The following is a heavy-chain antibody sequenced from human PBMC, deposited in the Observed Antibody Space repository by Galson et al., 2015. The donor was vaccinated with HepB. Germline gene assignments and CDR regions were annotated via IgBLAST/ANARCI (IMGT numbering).Heavy chain of an antibody. Sequence: SVKVSCKASGYTFPSYYMHWVRQAPGQGLEWMGIINPSGGGTTYAQTFQGRLTMTRDTSTSTVYMELSSLRSEDTAVYDCAREETCSGGSCHFDYWGQGTLVAVSS. J-gene: IGHJ4*02. CDR1: GYTFPSYY. CDR3: AREETCSGGSCHFDY. CDR2: INPSGGGT. D-gene: IGHD2-15*01. V-gene: IGHV1-46*01.